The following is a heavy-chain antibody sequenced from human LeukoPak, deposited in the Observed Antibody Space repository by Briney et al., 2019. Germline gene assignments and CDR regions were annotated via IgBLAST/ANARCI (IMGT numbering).Heavy chain of an antibody. D-gene: IGHD6-19*01. CDR3: AAGIAVAGRSV. V-gene: IGHV3-66*02. CDR1: GFTFSSYA. CDR2: IYSGGST. Sequence: GGSLRLSCAASGFTFSSYAMSWVRQAPGKGLEWVSVIYSGGSTYYADSVKGRFTISRDNSKNTLYLQMNSLRAEDTAVYYCAAGIAVAGRSVWGQGTLVTVSS. J-gene: IGHJ4*02.